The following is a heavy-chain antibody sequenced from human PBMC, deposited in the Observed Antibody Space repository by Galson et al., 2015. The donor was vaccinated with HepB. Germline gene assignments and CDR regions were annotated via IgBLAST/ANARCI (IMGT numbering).Heavy chain of an antibody. CDR2: TYYRSKWYN. CDR1: GDSVPSNSAA. D-gene: IGHD1-26*01. J-gene: IGHJ4*02. V-gene: IGHV6-1*01. CDR3: ARDKSVGATHNRLFDY. Sequence: CAISGDSVPSNSAAWNWIRQSPSRGLEWLGRTYYRSKWYNDFAVSVKSRITINPDTSKNQFSLQLNSVTPEDTAVYYCARDKSVGATHNRLFDYWGQGTLVTVSS.